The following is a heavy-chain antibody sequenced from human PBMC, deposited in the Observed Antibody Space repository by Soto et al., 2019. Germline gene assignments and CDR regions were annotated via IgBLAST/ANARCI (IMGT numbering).Heavy chain of an antibody. CDR1: GYTFSSYG. CDR2: ISAYNGNT. J-gene: IGHJ5*02. V-gene: IGHV1-18*01. CDR3: APDKNFQLLSAYNWFDP. D-gene: IGHD2-21*01. Sequence: QVQLVQSGGEVKEPGDSVKVSCKASGYTFSSYGISWVRQAPGQGLEWMGWISAYNGNTKYAQNLQGRVTLTTDTSTITAYMELRSLRPDDTAMYFCAPDKNFQLLSAYNWFDPWGQGTLVTVSS.